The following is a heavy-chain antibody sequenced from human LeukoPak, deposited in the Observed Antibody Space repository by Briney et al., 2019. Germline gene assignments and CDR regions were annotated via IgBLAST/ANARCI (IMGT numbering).Heavy chain of an antibody. CDR2: ISSRSTYI. Sequence: GGSLRLSCAASGFTFSSYTMNWVRQTPGKGLEWVSSISSRSTYIYYSDSVKGRFTISRDNAKNSLYLQMNSLRAEDTAVYFCARDWGSWDFDFWGQGTLVTVSS. CDR3: ARDWGSWDFDF. D-gene: IGHD6-13*01. CDR1: GFTFSSYT. V-gene: IGHV3-21*01. J-gene: IGHJ4*02.